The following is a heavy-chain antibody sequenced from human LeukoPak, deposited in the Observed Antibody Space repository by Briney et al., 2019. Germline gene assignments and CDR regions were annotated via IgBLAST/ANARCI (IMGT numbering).Heavy chain of an antibody. J-gene: IGHJ6*02. V-gene: IGHV3-23*01. CDR1: GFRFTDYS. D-gene: IGHD2-2*01. CDR2: LSRSGEYK. Sequence: PGGSLRLSCAASGFRFTDYSMSWVRQAPGKGLEWVAGLSRSGEYKYYADSVKGRFTISRDNSKDTVSLQMNSLRAEDSAIYFCVKDRPCETCMPMDAWGQGTTVTVSS. CDR3: VKDRPCETCMPMDA.